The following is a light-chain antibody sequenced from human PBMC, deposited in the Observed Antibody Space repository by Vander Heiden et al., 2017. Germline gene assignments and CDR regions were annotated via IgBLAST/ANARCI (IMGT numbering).Light chain of an antibody. Sequence: DIQMTQSPSTLSASVGDRVTITCRASQSISSWLAWYQQKPGKAPKLLIYKASSLESGVPSRFSGSGSGTEFTLTISSLQPDDFATYYCQQDNCYSITFGQGTRLEIK. CDR1: QSISSW. J-gene: IGKJ5*01. CDR2: KAS. V-gene: IGKV1-5*03. CDR3: QQDNCYSIT.